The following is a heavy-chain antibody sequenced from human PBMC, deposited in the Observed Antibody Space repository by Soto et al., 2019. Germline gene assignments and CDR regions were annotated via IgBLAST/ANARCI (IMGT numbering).Heavy chain of an antibody. V-gene: IGHV4-30-4*01. CDR1: GGSISSGDYY. CDR3: ARHRPGSGGSCYDY. D-gene: IGHD2-15*01. J-gene: IGHJ4*02. CDR2: IYYSGST. Sequence: PSETLSLTCTVSGGSISSGDYYWSWIRQPPGKGLEWIGYIYYSGSTYYNPSLKSRVTISVDTSKNQFSLKLSSVTAADTAVYYCARHRPGSGGSCYDYWGQGSLVTVSS.